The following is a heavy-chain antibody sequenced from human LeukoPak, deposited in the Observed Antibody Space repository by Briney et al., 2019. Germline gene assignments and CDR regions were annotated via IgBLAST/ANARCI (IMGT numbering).Heavy chain of an antibody. J-gene: IGHJ4*02. CDR3: ARDLRRDGYAYFDY. CDR2: IIPIFGTA. D-gene: IGHD5-24*01. Sequence: ASVKVSCKASGYTFTSYAISWVRQAPGQGLEWMGGIIPIFGTANYAQKFQGRVTITADESTSTAYMELSSLRSEDTAVYYCARDLRRDGYAYFDYWGQGTLVTVSS. CDR1: GYTFTSYA. V-gene: IGHV1-69*13.